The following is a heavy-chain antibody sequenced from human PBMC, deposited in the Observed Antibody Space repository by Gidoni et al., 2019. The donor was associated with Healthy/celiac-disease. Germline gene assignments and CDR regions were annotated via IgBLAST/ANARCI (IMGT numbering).Heavy chain of an antibody. CDR3: AKDRWHCSSISCYSEFDY. J-gene: IGHJ4*02. V-gene: IGHV3-23*04. CDR1: GFTFGSYA. CDR2: ISGTAGST. Sequence: EVQVVESGGDLVQPGGSLRLSCAASGFTFGSYAMSWVRQAPGKGLEWVSAISGTAGSTYYADSVKGRFTISRDNSKNTLYLQMNSLRAEDTAVYYCAKDRWHCSSISCYSEFDYWGQGTLVTVSS. D-gene: IGHD2-2*02.